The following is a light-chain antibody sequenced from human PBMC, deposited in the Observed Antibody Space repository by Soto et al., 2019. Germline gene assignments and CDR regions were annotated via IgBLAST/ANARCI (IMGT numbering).Light chain of an antibody. CDR1: QSVADNY. CDR2: AAS. J-gene: IGKJ1*01. V-gene: IGKV3-20*01. CDR3: QQYGQSPRT. Sequence: EIVLTQSPGTLSLSPGESATLSCRASQSVADNYLAWYQQRTGQPPRLLIYAASRRATGIPDTFSGSGSGTDFTLTITRLEPEDFALYYCQQYGQSPRTFGQGTKVEIK.